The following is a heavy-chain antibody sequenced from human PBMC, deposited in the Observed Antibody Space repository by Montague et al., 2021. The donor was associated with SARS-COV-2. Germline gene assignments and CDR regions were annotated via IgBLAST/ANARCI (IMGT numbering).Heavy chain of an antibody. CDR2: TYYRPMCKS. CDR1: GDSVSIHSAT. J-gene: IGHJ4*02. CDR3: VRGIEAAGSYDY. D-gene: IGHD6-13*01. Sequence: CAISGDSVSIHSATWNWIRHSPSRGLELLGRTYYRPMCKSDYARSVKIRIAINPDTSKNQFSLQLSSVTPEDTALYYCVRGIEAAGSYDYWGQGTLVTVSS. V-gene: IGHV6-1*01.